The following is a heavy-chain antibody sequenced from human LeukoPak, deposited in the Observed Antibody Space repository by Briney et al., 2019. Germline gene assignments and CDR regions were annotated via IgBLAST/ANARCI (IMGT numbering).Heavy chain of an antibody. V-gene: IGHV4-59*01. Sequence: SETLSLTCTVSGGSISSYYWSWIRQPPGKGLEWIGYIYYSGSINYNPSLKSRVTISVDTSKNQFSLKLSSVTAADTAVYYCARDRRSGVGMDVWGQGTTVTVSS. CDR3: ARDRRSGVGMDV. CDR2: IYYSGSI. CDR1: GGSISSYY. J-gene: IGHJ6*02. D-gene: IGHD2-15*01.